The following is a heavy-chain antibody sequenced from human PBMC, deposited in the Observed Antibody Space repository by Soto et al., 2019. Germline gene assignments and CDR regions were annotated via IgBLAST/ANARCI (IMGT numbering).Heavy chain of an antibody. D-gene: IGHD1-1*01. CDR2: ITSNGYNR. V-gene: IGHV3-23*01. CDR3: AKESSRNSSPY. CDR1: GFTFSTYA. J-gene: IGHJ4*02. Sequence: GGSLGLSCASSGFTFSTYAMNWVGHAPGKGVEWVSGITSNGYNRYYADSVKGRFTISRDNSKNTLYLQMNSLRADDTAVYYCAKESSRNSSPYWGQGTLVTVSS.